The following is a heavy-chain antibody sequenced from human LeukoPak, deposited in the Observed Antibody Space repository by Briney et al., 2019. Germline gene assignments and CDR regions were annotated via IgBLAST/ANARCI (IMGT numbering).Heavy chain of an antibody. CDR1: GFTFSSYS. CDR3: ARDLSPPGYCSSTSCSSFDY. CDR2: ISSSSSYI. V-gene: IGHV3-21*06. Sequence: GGSLRLSCAASGFTFSSYSMNWVRQAPGKGLEWVSSISSSSSYIYYADSVKGRFTISRDNAKNSLYLQMNSLRAEDTAVYSCARDLSPPGYCSSTSCSSFDYWGQGTLVTVSS. D-gene: IGHD2-2*01. J-gene: IGHJ4*02.